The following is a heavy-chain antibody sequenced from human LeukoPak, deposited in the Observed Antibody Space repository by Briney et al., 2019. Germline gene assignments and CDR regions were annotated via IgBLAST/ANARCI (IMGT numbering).Heavy chain of an antibody. CDR3: ARDVWTGVAVSDY. CDR1: GFTFSTYT. J-gene: IGHJ4*02. CDR2: IKEDGSIR. D-gene: IGHD6-19*01. Sequence: PGGSLRLSCAASGFTFSTYTMNWVRQAPGKGLEWLANIKEDGSIRYYLDSVRGRFTISRDNAKTSVYLQLNSLRADDTAVYYCARDVWTGVAVSDYWGQGTLVTVSS. V-gene: IGHV3-7*01.